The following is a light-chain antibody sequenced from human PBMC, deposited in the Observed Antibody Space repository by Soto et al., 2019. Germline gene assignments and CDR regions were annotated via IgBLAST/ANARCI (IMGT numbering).Light chain of an antibody. CDR3: CSYTSSSTPWV. V-gene: IGLV2-14*03. CDR2: DVS. J-gene: IGLJ1*01. Sequence: QSALTQPASVSGSPGQSITISCTGTSSDVGGYNYVSWYQQHPGKAPKLMIYDVSDRPSGVSNRFSASKSGNTAPLTISGLQAEDEADYYCCSYTSSSTPWVFGNGTNVTVL. CDR1: SSDVGGYNY.